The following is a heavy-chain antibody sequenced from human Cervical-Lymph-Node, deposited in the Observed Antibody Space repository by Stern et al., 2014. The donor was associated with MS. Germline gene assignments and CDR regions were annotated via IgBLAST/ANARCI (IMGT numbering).Heavy chain of an antibody. J-gene: IGHJ4*02. CDR1: GYSFTSYW. Sequence: VQLGQSGAAVKKPGESLKISCKGSGYSFTSYWNGWVRQMPGKGLARMGITYPGDSDTRYSPSFQGQVTLSADKSISTAYLQWSSLKASDTAMYYCARHMPSGWSQIDYWGQGTLVTVSS. CDR2: TYPGDSDT. CDR3: ARHMPSGWSQIDY. V-gene: IGHV5-51*01. D-gene: IGHD6-19*01.